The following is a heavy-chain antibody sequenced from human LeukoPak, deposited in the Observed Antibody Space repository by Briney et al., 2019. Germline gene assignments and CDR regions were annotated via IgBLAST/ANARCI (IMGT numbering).Heavy chain of an antibody. CDR1: GFTFSTYG. CDR3: AKKAPGSKAEPGDY. J-gene: IGHJ4*02. CDR2: MSYDGSNI. D-gene: IGHD6-6*01. V-gene: IGHV3-30*18. Sequence: HPGGSLRLSCVASGFTFSTYGMHWVRRAPGKGLEWVAVMSYDGSNIYYADSVKGRFTISRDNSKNTLYLQMNSLRTEDTAMYYCAKKAPGSKAEPGDYWGQGTLVTVSS.